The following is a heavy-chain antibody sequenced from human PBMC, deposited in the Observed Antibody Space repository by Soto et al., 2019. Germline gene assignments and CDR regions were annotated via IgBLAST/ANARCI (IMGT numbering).Heavy chain of an antibody. J-gene: IGHJ1*01. V-gene: IGHV3-30*19. D-gene: IGHD3-16*01. CDR3: ARWGTTGGLDV. CDR2: TSYDGSDK. Sequence: QVQLVESGGGVVQPGTSLRVSCVGSGFTFRSYVIHWVRQAPGKGLEWVALTSYDGSDKYYDDSVRGRFTISRDNSRNTVDLQMDRLSLEDTALYYCARWGTTGGLDVWGQGTLVSVS. CDR1: GFTFRSYV.